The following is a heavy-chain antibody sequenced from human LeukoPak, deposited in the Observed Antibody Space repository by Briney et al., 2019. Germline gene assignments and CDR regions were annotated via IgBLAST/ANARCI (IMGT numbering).Heavy chain of an antibody. CDR1: GGSISSYY. CDR3: ARRYGYYYMDV. J-gene: IGHJ6*03. V-gene: IGHV4-59*01. Sequence: SETLSLTCTVSGGSISSYYWSWIRQPPGKGLEWIGYIYYSGSTNYNPSLKSRVTISVDTSKNQFSLKLSSVTAADTAVYYCARRYGYYYMDVWGKGTTVTISS. D-gene: IGHD3-16*01. CDR2: IYYSGST.